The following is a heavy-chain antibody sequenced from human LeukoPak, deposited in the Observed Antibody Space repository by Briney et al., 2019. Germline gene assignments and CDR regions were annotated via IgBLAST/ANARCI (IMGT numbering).Heavy chain of an antibody. D-gene: IGHD3-16*02. Sequence: PGGSLRLSCAASGFTFSSYAMSWVRQGPGKGLQWVAAISGGGDGTTYAESVKGRFSVSRDNSKNTLYLQMNSLRAEDTAVYFCAKHVIDARVADQWGQGTLVTVSS. CDR3: AKHVIDARVADQ. CDR1: GFTFSSYA. J-gene: IGHJ4*02. CDR2: ISGGGDGT. V-gene: IGHV3-23*01.